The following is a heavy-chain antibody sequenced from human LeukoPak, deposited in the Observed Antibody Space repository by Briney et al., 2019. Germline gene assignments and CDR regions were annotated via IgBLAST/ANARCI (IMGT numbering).Heavy chain of an antibody. J-gene: IGHJ4*02. CDR2: IFHSGST. Sequence: PSETLSLTCAVSGYSISSGDYWAWIRQSPGKGLEWIGNIFHSGSTYHNPSLKSRVTISVDTSKSEFSLKLSSVTAADTAVYYCARGIYYLIEYWGQGTLVTVSS. CDR1: GYSISSGDY. D-gene: IGHD3-10*01. V-gene: IGHV4-38-2*01. CDR3: ARGIYYLIEY.